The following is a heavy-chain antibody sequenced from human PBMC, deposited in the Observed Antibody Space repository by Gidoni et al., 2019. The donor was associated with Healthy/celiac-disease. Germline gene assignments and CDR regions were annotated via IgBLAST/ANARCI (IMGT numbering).Heavy chain of an antibody. Sequence: VQLVESGGGLVQPGGSLRLSCAASGFTFSVHYMDWVRQAPGKGLEWVGRTRNKANSYTTEYTASVKGRFTISRDDSKNSLYLQMNSLKTEDTAVYYCARDGGYSSGWYGLSYWGQGTLVTVSS. D-gene: IGHD6-19*01. CDR3: ARDGGYSSGWYGLSY. J-gene: IGHJ4*02. CDR2: TRNKANSYTT. CDR1: GFTFSVHY. V-gene: IGHV3-72*01.